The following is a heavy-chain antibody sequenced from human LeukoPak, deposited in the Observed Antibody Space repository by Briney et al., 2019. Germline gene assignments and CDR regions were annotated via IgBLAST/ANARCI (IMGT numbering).Heavy chain of an antibody. V-gene: IGHV4-59*11. CDR3: ARGSGGSIDS. J-gene: IGHJ4*02. CDR1: GGSISSHY. D-gene: IGHD3-16*01. CDR2: IYYSGST. Sequence: SETLSLTCTVSGGSISSHYWSWIRQPPGKGLEWIGYIYYSGSTHYNPSLRSRVTISVDSSKNQISLKLGSVTAADTAVYYCARGSGGSIDSWGQGTLVTVSS.